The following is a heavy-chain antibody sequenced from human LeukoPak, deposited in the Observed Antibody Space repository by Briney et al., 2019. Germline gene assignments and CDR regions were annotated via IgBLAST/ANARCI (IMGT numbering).Heavy chain of an antibody. J-gene: IGHJ4*02. CDR3: AKTPLNYYDSSGSMGYFDY. CDR2: ISGSGGST. D-gene: IGHD3-22*01. Sequence: PGGSLRLSCAASGFTFSSYAMSWVRQAPGKGLEWVSGISGSGGSTYYADSVKGRFTISRDNSKNTLYLQMNSLRAEDTAVYYCAKTPLNYYDSSGSMGYFDYWGQGTLVTVSS. CDR1: GFTFSSYA. V-gene: IGHV3-23*01.